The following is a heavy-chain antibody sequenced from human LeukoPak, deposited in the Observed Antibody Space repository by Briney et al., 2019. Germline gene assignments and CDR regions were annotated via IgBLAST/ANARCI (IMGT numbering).Heavy chain of an antibody. D-gene: IGHD5-12*01. V-gene: IGHV3-23*01. CDR3: AKDMVATSFAY. J-gene: IGHJ4*02. CDR1: GFTFSSYA. CDR2: ISGSGGST. Sequence: GGSLRLSCAASGFTFSSYAMSWVRQAPGKGLAWVSAISGSGGSTYYADSVKGRFTISRDNSKNTLYLQMSSLRAEDTAVYYCAKDMVATSFAYWGQGTLVTVSS.